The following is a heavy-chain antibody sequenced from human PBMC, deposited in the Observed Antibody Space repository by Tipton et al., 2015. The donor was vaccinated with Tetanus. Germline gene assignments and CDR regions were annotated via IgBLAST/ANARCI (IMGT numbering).Heavy chain of an antibody. CDR3: ARDHYYDSSSWFDP. CDR1: GGSISSYY. V-gene: IGHV4-59*01. CDR2: IYYSGST. Sequence: TLSLTCTVSGGSISSYYWSWIRQPPGKGLEWIGYIYYSGSTNYNPSLKSRVTISVDTSKNQFSLKLSSVTAADTAVYYCARDHYYDSSSWFDPWRQGTLVTVSS. D-gene: IGHD3-22*01. J-gene: IGHJ5*02.